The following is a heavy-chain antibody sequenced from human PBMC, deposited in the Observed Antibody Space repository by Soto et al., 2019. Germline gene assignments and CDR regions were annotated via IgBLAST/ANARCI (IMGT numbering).Heavy chain of an antibody. CDR2: IYYSGST. Sequence: SETLSLTCTVSGGSIRSGDYFWSWIRQPPGKGLEWIGNIYYSGSTYYNPSLESRVTVSVDTSKNQFSLKLSSVTAADTAVYYCARSGSYYVDYWSQGTLVTVSS. CDR3: ARSGSYYVDY. D-gene: IGHD1-26*01. CDR1: GGSIRSGDYF. J-gene: IGHJ4*02. V-gene: IGHV4-30-4*01.